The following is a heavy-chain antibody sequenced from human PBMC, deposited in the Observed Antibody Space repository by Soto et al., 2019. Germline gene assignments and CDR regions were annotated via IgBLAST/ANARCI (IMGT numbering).Heavy chain of an antibody. D-gene: IGHD3-9*01. CDR2: IYNDGTYS. J-gene: IGHJ4*02. CDR1: GFIFKMYW. V-gene: IGHV3-74*01. CDR3: TRGPRPISTGTWAY. Sequence: GSLRLTCAASGFIFKMYWMHWVRQSPGKGLVWTSRIYNDGTYSDYADSVRGRFTISRDNVNDTLYLQMNNLRAEDSGLYYCTRGPRPISTGTWAYWGQGTQVTVSS.